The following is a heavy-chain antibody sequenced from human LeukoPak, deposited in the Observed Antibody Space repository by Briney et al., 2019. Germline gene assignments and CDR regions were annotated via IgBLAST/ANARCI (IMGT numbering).Heavy chain of an antibody. CDR3: AVRGVINYYYYMDV. V-gene: IGHV4-34*01. Sequence: SETLSLTCAVYGGSFSGYYWSWIRQPPGKGLEWIGEINHSGRTNYNPSLKSRVTISVDTSKNQFSLKLSSVTAADTAVYYCAVRGVINYYYYMDVWGKGTTVTISS. J-gene: IGHJ6*03. CDR1: GGSFSGYY. D-gene: IGHD3-10*01. CDR2: INHSGRT.